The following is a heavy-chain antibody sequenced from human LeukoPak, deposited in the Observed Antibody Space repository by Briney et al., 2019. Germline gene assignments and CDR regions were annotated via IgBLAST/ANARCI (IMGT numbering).Heavy chain of an antibody. CDR3: ARKAVAGTDYYYYGMDV. J-gene: IGHJ6*02. CDR1: GYTFTSYA. CDR2: INAGNGNT. V-gene: IGHV1-3*01. D-gene: IGHD6-19*01. Sequence: GASVKVSCKASGYTFTSYAMHWVRQVPGQRLEWMGWINAGNGNTKYSQKFQGRVTITRDTSASTAYMELSSLRSEDTAVYYCARKAVAGTDYYYYGMDVWGQGTTVTVSS.